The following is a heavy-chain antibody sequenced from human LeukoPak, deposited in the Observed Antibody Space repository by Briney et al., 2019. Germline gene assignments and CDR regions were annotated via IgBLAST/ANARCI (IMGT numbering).Heavy chain of an antibody. D-gene: IGHD1-14*01. CDR1: GFTFSSYS. V-gene: IGHV3-21*01. Sequence: PGVSLRLSCAASGFTFSSYSMNWVRQAPGKGLEWVSSISSSSSYIYYADSVKGRFTISRDNAKTSLYLQMNSLRAEDTAVYYCARDLGYNNDAFDIWGQGTMVTLSS. CDR3: ARDLGYNNDAFDI. CDR2: ISSSSSYI. J-gene: IGHJ3*02.